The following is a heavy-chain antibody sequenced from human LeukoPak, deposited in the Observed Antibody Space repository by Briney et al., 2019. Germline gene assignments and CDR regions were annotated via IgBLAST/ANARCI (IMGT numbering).Heavy chain of an antibody. CDR2: ISAYNGNT. CDR1: GYTFTSYG. Sequence: ASVKVSCKASGYTFTSYGISWVRQAPGQGLEWMGWISAYNGNTNYAQKLQGRVTMTTDTSTSTAYMELRSPRSDDTAVYYCARDDCSGYYLPIYFDYWGQGTLVTVSS. D-gene: IGHD3-22*01. J-gene: IGHJ4*02. CDR3: ARDDCSGYYLPIYFDY. V-gene: IGHV1-18*01.